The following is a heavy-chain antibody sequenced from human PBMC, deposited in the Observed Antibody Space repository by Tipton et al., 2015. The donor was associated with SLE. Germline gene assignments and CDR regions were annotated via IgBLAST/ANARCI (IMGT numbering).Heavy chain of an antibody. J-gene: IGHJ4*02. CDR2: IFNSEIT. D-gene: IGHD5-24*01. Sequence: TLSLTCTVSGGSISSYQWNWIRQPPGKGLEWIGYIFNSEITNYSPSLKSRVTIVVDTSKNQFSLKLRSVTAADTAVYYCARDQGDGFDYWGQGALVTISS. CDR1: GGSISSYQ. V-gene: IGHV4-59*01. CDR3: ARDQGDGFDY.